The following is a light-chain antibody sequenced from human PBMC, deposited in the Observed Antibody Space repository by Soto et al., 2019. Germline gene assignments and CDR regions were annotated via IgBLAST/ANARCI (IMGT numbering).Light chain of an antibody. J-gene: IGLJ1*01. CDR2: RND. V-gene: IGLV1-47*01. Sequence: QSVLTQPSSVSGTPGQGVTISCSGSISNIGNNYVYWFQQLPGTAPKVLTNRNDQRPSGVPDRFSGSESGTSASLAISGLRSEDEADYYCAAWDDTVRSYVFGTGTKLTVL. CDR1: ISNIGNNY. CDR3: AAWDDTVRSYV.